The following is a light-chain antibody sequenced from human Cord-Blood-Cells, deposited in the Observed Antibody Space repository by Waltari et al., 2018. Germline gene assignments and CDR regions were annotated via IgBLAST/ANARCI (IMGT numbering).Light chain of an antibody. CDR2: GPS. Sequence: EMVLTQSPGTLSLSPGDRATLSCRVSQCVSSSYLAWYQQNAGQAPRLLIYGPSGRATGIPDRFSGSRSGTDFSLTISRLEPEDCAVYYCQQDGISPTFGGGTKVEIK. CDR3: QQDGISPT. CDR1: QCVSSSY. J-gene: IGKJ4*01. V-gene: IGKV3-20*01.